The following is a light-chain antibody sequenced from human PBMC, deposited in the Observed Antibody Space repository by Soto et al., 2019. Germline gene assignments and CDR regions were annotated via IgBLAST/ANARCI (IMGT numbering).Light chain of an antibody. J-gene: IGKJ3*01. V-gene: IGKV3-11*01. CDR2: EAS. Sequence: EIVLTQSPATLSLSPGERATLSCRASQSVSRYLAWYQQKPGQAPRLLIFEASNRATGIPARFSGSGSGTDFTLTISSLAPEDFAFYYCQQRSNWVTFGPGTKVDIK. CDR3: QQRSNWVT. CDR1: QSVSRY.